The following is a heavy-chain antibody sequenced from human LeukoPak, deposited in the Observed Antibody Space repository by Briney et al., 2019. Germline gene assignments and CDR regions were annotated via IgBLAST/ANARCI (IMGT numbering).Heavy chain of an antibody. CDR1: AFTFSSYS. D-gene: IGHD2-15*01. V-gene: IGHV3-21*01. CDR3: ARVLRYCSGGNCYSGGIGYMDV. J-gene: IGHJ6*03. CDR2: VSGSSSYT. Sequence: GWSLSLSSAASAFTFSSYSINWVRQPPARGLEWVSSVSGSSSYTYYADSVKGRFTISRDNAKKSLYLQMNSLRAEDTAVYYCARVLRYCSGGNCYSGGIGYMDVWGKGTTVTISS.